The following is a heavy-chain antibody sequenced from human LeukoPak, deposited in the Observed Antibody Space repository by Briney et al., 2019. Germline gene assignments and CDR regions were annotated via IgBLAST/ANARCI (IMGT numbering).Heavy chain of an antibody. J-gene: IGHJ5*02. CDR2: IRYDGSNK. V-gene: IGHV3-30*02. CDR3: AKDFLGQLLWGSWFDP. D-gene: IGHD2-2*01. Sequence: QSGGSLRLSCAASGFTFSSYGMHWVRQAPGKGLEWVAFIRYDGSNKYYADSVKGRFTITRDNSKNTLYLQMNSLRAEDTAVYYRAKDFLGQLLWGSWFDPWGQGTLVTVSS. CDR1: GFTFSSYG.